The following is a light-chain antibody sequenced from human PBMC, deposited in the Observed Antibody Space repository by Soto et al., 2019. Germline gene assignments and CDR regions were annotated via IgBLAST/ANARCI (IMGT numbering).Light chain of an antibody. CDR1: QNINKW. V-gene: IGKV1-5*03. CDR3: QQYNSYSLYT. J-gene: IGKJ2*01. CDR2: EAS. Sequence: DIQMTQSPSTLSASVGDRVTITCRASQNINKWLAWYQQKPGTAPKLLIYEASKLENGVPSRFSGSGSGTEFTLTLRSLQPDDVESYYCQQYNSYSLYTFGQGTKLEIK.